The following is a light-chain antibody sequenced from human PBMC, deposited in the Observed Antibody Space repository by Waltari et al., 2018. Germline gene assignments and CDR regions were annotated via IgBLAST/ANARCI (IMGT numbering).Light chain of an antibody. V-gene: IGLV2-14*03. Sequence: QSALTQPASVSGSPGQSLTLSCTGTRSDVGGNYFVSWYQQHPGQAPKLLIYDVTKRASGLANRFSGSKSGTTASLTISGLQAEDEADYFCSSYTGTSTYVFGTGTQVTVL. CDR3: SSYTGTSTYV. J-gene: IGLJ1*01. CDR1: RSDVGGNYF. CDR2: DVT.